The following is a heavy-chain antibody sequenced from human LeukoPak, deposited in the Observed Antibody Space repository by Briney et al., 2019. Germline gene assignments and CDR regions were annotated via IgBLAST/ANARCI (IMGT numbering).Heavy chain of an antibody. V-gene: IGHV1-24*01. J-gene: IGHJ4*02. CDR1: GYTLTELS. CDR3: ARGSDYVWGSYRFDY. CDR2: FDPEDGET. D-gene: IGHD3-16*02. Sequence: ASVNVSFKVSGYTLTELSMHWVRQAPGKGLEWMGGFDPEDGETIYAQKFQGRVTMTEDTSTDTAYMELSSLRSEDTAVYYCARGSDYVWGSYRFDYWGQGTLVTVSS.